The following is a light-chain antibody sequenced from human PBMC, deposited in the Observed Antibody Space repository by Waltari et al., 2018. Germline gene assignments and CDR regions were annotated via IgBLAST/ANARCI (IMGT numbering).Light chain of an antibody. J-gene: IGKJ2*01. CDR1: PNIVLSSNGRSY. Sequence: IVMTQSPDSLPVSLGERASINCKSSPNIVLSSNGRSYLAWYQQRPGQSPTLLFSWASTRDSGVPDRFFASGSGTDFTLTISNLQPEDVAVYFCLQYYTNPYTFGQGTKLEIK. CDR3: LQYYTNPYT. V-gene: IGKV4-1*01. CDR2: WAS.